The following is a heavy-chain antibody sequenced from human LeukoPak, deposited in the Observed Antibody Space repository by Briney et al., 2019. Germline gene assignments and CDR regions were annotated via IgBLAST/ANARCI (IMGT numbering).Heavy chain of an antibody. D-gene: IGHD1-26*01. J-gene: IGHJ3*02. CDR2: VYHSGST. CDR1: GGSFSSGSYY. V-gene: IGHV4-61*01. Sequence: SETLSLTCTVSGGSFSSGSYYWNCIRQPPGTGLEWIGYVYHSGSTNYNPSLKSRVIISLDTSKNQFSLKLSSVTAADTAIYYCARRIVGSTSTLDAFDIWGQGTMVTVSS. CDR3: ARRIVGSTSTLDAFDI.